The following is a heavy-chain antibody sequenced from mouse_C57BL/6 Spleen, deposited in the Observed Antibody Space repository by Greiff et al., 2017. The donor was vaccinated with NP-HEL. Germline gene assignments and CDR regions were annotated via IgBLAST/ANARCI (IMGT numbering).Heavy chain of an antibody. J-gene: IGHJ2*01. V-gene: IGHV1-59*01. D-gene: IGHD2-3*01. CDR3: ARDGSYYFDY. CDR1: GYTFTSYW. CDR2: IDPSDSYT. Sequence: VKLQQPGAELVRPGTSVKLSCKASGYTFTSYWMHWVKQRPGQGLEWIGVIDPSDSYTNYNQKFKGKATLTVDTSSSTAYMQLSSLSSEDSAVYYCARDGSYYFDYWGQGTTLTVSS.